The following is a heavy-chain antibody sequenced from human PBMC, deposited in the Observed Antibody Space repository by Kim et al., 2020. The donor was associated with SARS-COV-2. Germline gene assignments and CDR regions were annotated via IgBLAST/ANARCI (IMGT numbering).Heavy chain of an antibody. Sequence: YAESVKGRFIIAKAIAKNSVYLQLNDLRPEDTAIYYCAKSPDEFGSGTYDYWGPGTLVTVSS. J-gene: IGHJ4*02. D-gene: IGHD3-10*01. CDR3: AKSPDEFGSGTYDY. V-gene: IGHV3-11*01.